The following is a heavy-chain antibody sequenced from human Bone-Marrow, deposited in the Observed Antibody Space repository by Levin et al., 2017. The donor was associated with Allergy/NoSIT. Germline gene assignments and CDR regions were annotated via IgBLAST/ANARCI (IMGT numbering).Heavy chain of an antibody. J-gene: IGHJ6*02. CDR1: GFNFTNAW. V-gene: IGHV3-15*01. CDR2: IKSRNDGGTT. Sequence: NPGGSLRLSCAASGFNFTNAWMSWVRQAPGKGLEWVGRIKSRNDGGTTDYAAPVKGRFIISKDVSKNTLYLQMNSLKTQDTAVYYCSTEGGHCSGGGCYLLPFYYGMDVWGQGTTVTVSS. CDR3: STEGGHCSGGGCYLLPFYYGMDV. D-gene: IGHD2-15*01.